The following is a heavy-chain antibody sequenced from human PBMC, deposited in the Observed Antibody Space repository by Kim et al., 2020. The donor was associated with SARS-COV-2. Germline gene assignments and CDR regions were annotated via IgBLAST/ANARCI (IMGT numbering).Heavy chain of an antibody. D-gene: IGHD6-19*01. CDR1: GGSISSYY. J-gene: IGHJ4*02. CDR2: IYYSGST. V-gene: IGHV4-59*08. Sequence: SETLSLTCTVSGGSISSYYWSWIRQPPGKGLEWIGYIYYSGSTNYNPSLKSRVTISVDTSKNQFSLKLSSVTAADTAVYYCARLASIAVAEDVHHYFDYWGQGTLVTVSS. CDR3: ARLASIAVAEDVHHYFDY.